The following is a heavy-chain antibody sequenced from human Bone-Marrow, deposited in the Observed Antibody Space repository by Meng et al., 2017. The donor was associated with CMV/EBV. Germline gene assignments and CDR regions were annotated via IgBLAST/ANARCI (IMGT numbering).Heavy chain of an antibody. Sequence: ASVKVSGKASGYTFTSYGISWVRQAPGQGLEWMGWISAYNGNTNYAQKLQGRVTMTTDTSTSTAYMELSSLRSEDTAAYYCASKKETSFDYWGQGTLVTVSS. CDR1: GYTFTSYG. J-gene: IGHJ4*02. V-gene: IGHV1-18*01. CDR2: ISAYNGNT. D-gene: IGHD2-2*01. CDR3: ASKKETSFDY.